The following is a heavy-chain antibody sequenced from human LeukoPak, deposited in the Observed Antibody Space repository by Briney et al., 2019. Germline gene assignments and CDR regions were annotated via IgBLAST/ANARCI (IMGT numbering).Heavy chain of an antibody. D-gene: IGHD6-13*01. V-gene: IGHV4-4*02. CDR1: GGSFSSSNW. J-gene: IGHJ4*02. Sequence: SETLSLTCAVSGGSFSSSNWWSWVRQPPGKGLEWIGEIYQSGSTNYNPSLKSRVTISVDKSKNQFSLKLRSVTAADTAVYYCAREDSSSSLYVDYWGQGTLVTVSS. CDR2: IYQSGST. CDR3: AREDSSSSLYVDY.